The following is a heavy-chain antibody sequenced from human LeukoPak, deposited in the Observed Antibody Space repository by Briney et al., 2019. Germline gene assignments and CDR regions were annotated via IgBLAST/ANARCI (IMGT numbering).Heavy chain of an antibody. CDR3: AKGTANSGWPY. V-gene: IGHV3-30*18. CDR2: ISYDGSNK. CDR1: GFTFSSYG. D-gene: IGHD6-19*01. J-gene: IGHJ4*02. Sequence: GRSLRLSCAASGFTFSSYGMHWVRQAPGKGLEWVTVISYDGSNKYYADSVKGRFTISRDNSKNTLYLQMNSLRAEDTAVYYCAKGTANSGWPYWGQGTLVTVSS.